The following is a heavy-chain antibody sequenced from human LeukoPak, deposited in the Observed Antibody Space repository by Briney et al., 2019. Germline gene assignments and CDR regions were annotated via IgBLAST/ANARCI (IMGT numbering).Heavy chain of an antibody. D-gene: IGHD4-11*01. CDR1: GGSITNYY. CDR2: IHYSGST. J-gene: IGHJ6*03. CDR3: ARASVTYYYYYYMDV. V-gene: IGHV4-59*01. Sequence: SETLSLTCTVSGGSITNYYWTWIRQPPGKGLEWIGYIHYSGSTNYNPSLKSRVTISVDTSKNQFSLKLSSVTAADTAVYYCARASVTYYYYYYMDVWGKGTTVTVSS.